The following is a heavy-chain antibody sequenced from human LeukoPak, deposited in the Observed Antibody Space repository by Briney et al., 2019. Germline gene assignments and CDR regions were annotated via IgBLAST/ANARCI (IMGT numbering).Heavy chain of an antibody. Sequence: GASLQICCKSSGTNFRKHWRGWVRQVPGKGLELMGYIYPGDSDTKYSPSLQGHVTISPDPSISPASLQSSSVKASDTAMYYCATLRDGYHLYDYWGQGALVTVSS. D-gene: IGHD5-24*01. CDR1: GTNFRKHW. CDR2: IYPGDSDT. V-gene: IGHV5-51*01. CDR3: ATLRDGYHLYDY. J-gene: IGHJ4*02.